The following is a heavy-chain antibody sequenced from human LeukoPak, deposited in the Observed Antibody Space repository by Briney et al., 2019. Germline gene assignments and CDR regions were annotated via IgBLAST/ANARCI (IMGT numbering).Heavy chain of an antibody. V-gene: IGHV3-53*01. Sequence: PGGSLRLSCAASGFSVSSTYMTWVRQASGKGLEWVSVIYNGDSTNYADSVKGRFTISRDNSKNTLYLQMNSLRADDTAVYYCARGIQWLVFDYWGQGTLVTVSS. D-gene: IGHD6-19*01. CDR1: GFSVSSTY. CDR2: IYNGDST. CDR3: ARGIQWLVFDY. J-gene: IGHJ4*02.